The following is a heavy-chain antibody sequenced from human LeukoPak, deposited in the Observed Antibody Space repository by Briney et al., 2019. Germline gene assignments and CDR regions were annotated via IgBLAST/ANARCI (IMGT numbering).Heavy chain of an antibody. Sequence: PSETLSLTCGVSGYSISSGYHWGWIRQPPGKGLEWLGNVFQSGSTYYNPSLKSRVTISVDTSKSQFSLKLSSVTAADTAVYYCARPWHDSSIVGFDPWGQGTLVTVSS. CDR2: VFQSGST. D-gene: IGHD4-11*01. J-gene: IGHJ5*02. CDR1: GYSISSGYH. CDR3: ARPWHDSSIVGFDP. V-gene: IGHV4-38-2*01.